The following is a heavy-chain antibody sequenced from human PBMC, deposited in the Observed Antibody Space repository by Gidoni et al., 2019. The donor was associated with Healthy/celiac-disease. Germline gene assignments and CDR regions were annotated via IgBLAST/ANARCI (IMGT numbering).Heavy chain of an antibody. Sequence: QVQLVQSGAEVKKPGSSVTVSCKASGGTFSSYAISWVRQATGQGLEWMGRIIPILGRANYAQKFQGRVTITADKATSTAYMELSSLRAEDTAVYYCARDGDSWHPFDYWGQGTLVTVSS. J-gene: IGHJ4*02. V-gene: IGHV1-69*09. D-gene: IGHD6-13*01. CDR1: GGTFSSYA. CDR3: ARDGDSWHPFDY. CDR2: IIPILGRA.